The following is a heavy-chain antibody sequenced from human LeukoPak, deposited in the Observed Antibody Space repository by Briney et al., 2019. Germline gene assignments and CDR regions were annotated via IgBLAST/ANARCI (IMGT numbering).Heavy chain of an antibody. CDR2: IHDSGST. CDR1: ADSINNYY. Sequence: PSETLSLTCTVSADSINNYYWSWIRQSPGRGLEWIGYIHDSGSTKYTPSPKSRVIISLDTSKGQFSLNLTSVTAADTAAYYCARVRYYGSRLSSYFDYWGQGTLVTVSS. J-gene: IGHJ4*02. D-gene: IGHD3-10*01. CDR3: ARVRYYGSRLSSYFDY. V-gene: IGHV4-59*01.